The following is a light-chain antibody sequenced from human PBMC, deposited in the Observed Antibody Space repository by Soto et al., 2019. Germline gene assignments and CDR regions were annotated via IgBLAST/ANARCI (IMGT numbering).Light chain of an antibody. CDR3: QQYGSSPLYS. V-gene: IGKV3-20*01. Sequence: EIVLTQSPGTLSLSPGERATLSCRASQSVSSSYLAWYQQKPGQAPRLLIYGASSRATGIPDRLSCSGSGTDFALAISRLEPEAFAVYYCQQYGSSPLYSVGQGTKLEIK. CDR1: QSVSSSY. J-gene: IGKJ2*03. CDR2: GAS.